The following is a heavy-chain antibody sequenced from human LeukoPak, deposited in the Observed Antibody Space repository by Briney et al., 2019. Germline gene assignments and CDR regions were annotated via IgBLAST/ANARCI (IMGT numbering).Heavy chain of an antibody. CDR1: GFTVSSNY. CDR2: IYSGGST. D-gene: IGHD5-18*01. Sequence: GGSLRLSCAASGFTVSSNYMSWVRQAPGKGLEWVSVIYSGGSTYYADSVKGRFTISRDNSKNTLYLQMNSLRAEDTAVYYCASYSTNGNWFDPWGQGTLVTVSS. V-gene: IGHV3-66*01. J-gene: IGHJ5*02. CDR3: ASYSTNGNWFDP.